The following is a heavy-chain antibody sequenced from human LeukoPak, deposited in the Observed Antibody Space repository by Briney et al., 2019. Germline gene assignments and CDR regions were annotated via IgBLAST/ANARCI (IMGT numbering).Heavy chain of an antibody. V-gene: IGHV3-48*03. Sequence: PGGSLRLSCAASGFTFSSYEMNWVRQAPGKGLEWVSYISSSGSTIYYADSVKGRFTISRDNAKNSLYLQMNSLRAEDTAVYYCASTPPVLRCFDWLLQPYFDYWGQGTLVTVSS. CDR1: GFTFSSYE. J-gene: IGHJ4*02. CDR2: ISSSGSTI. CDR3: ASTPPVLRCFDWLLQPYFDY. D-gene: IGHD3-9*01.